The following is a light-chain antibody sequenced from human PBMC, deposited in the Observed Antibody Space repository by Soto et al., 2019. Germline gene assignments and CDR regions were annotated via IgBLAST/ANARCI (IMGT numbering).Light chain of an antibody. J-gene: IGKJ4*01. V-gene: IGKV3-15*01. CDR2: GAS. CDR3: QQYNNWLS. CDR1: QSVRSN. Sequence: EIVMTQSPATLSVSPGERTTLSCRASQSVRSNLAWYQQKPGQAPRLLIYGASTRATGIPARFSGSGSGTEFTLIISSLQSEDLAVYYCQQYNNWLSFGGGTKVEIK.